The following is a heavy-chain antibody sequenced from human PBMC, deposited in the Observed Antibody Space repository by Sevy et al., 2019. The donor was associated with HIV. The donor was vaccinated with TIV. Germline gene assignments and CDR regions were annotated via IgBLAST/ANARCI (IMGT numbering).Heavy chain of an antibody. CDR3: TTDCISTSCYAGYYGMDV. D-gene: IGHD2-2*01. J-gene: IGHJ6*02. Sequence: GGSLRLSCAASGFTFSNAWMNWVRQAPGKGLEWVGRIKSKTDGGTTDYAAPVKGRFTISRDDSKNTLYRQMNSLKTEDTAVYYCTTDCISTSCYAGYYGMDVWGQGTTVTVSS. CDR1: GFTFSNAW. V-gene: IGHV3-15*07. CDR2: IKSKTDGGTT.